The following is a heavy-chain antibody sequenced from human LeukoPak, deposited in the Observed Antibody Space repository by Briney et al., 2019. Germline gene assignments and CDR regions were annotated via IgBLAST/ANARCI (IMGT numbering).Heavy chain of an antibody. CDR2: ISAYNGNT. Sequence: ASVKVYCKASGYTFTRYGISWVRQAPGQGLEWMGWISAYNGNTNYAQKLQGRVTMTTDTSTSTAYMELRSLRSDDTAVYYCARDYCSSTSCLNDYWGQGTLVTVSS. J-gene: IGHJ4*02. CDR3: ARDYCSSTSCLNDY. D-gene: IGHD2-2*01. CDR1: GYTFTRYG. V-gene: IGHV1-18*01.